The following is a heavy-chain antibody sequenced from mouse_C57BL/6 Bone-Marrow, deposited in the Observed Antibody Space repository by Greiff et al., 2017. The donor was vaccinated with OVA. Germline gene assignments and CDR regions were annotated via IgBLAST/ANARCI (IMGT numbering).Heavy chain of an antibody. D-gene: IGHD4-1*01. V-gene: IGHV1-61*01. CDR2: IYPSDSET. J-gene: IGHJ4*01. CDR3: ASRLGRGAMDY. CDR1: GYTFTSYW. Sequence: QVQPQQPGAELVRPGSSVKLSCKASGYTFTSYWLDWVKQRPGQGLEWIGNIYPSDSETHYNQKFKDKATLTVDKSSSTAYMQLSSLTSEDSAVYYCASRLGRGAMDYWGQGTSVTVSS.